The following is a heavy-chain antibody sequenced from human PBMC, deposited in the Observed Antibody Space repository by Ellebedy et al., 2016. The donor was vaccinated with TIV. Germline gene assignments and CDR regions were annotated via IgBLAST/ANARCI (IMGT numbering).Heavy chain of an antibody. CDR3: ARRFDIVTGSYPRGYYGLDI. CDR1: GYTFTTYA. V-gene: IGHV1-3*01. D-gene: IGHD3-9*01. CDR2: INAGIGNT. J-gene: IGHJ6*02. Sequence: AASVTVSCKASGYTFTTYAIHWVRQAPGQRPAWMGWINAGIGNTKYSEKFQGRVTITTDTSASTAYMELSSLRSEDTEVYYCARRFDIVTGSYPRGYYGLDIWGQGTTVTVSS.